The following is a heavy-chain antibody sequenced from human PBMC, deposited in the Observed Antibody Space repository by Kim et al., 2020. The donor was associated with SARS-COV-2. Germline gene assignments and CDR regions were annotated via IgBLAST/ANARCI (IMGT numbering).Heavy chain of an antibody. Sequence: GGSLRLSCAASGFTFDDYGMSWVRQAPGKGLEWVSGINWNGGSTGYADSVKGRFTISRDNAKNSLYLQMNSLRAEDTALYHCARGHSSGRGAAFDIWGQGTMVTVSS. CDR3: ARGHSSGRGAAFDI. V-gene: IGHV3-20*01. J-gene: IGHJ3*02. CDR1: GFTFDDYG. D-gene: IGHD6-25*01. CDR2: INWNGGST.